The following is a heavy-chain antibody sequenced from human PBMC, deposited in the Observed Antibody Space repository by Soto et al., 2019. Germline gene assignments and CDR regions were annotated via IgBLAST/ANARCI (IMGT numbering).Heavy chain of an antibody. Sequence: PGGSLRLSCAASGFTFSSYAMSWVRQAPGKGLEWVSAISGSGGSTYYADSVKGRFTISRDNSKNTLYLQMNSLRAEDTAVYHCAKDKAGNYYDSSGYHYWGQGTLVTVSS. J-gene: IGHJ4*02. V-gene: IGHV3-23*01. CDR1: GFTFSSYA. CDR2: ISGSGGST. D-gene: IGHD3-22*01. CDR3: AKDKAGNYYDSSGYHY.